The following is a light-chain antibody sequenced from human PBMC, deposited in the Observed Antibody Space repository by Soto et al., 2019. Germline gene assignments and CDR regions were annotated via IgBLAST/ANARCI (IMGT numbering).Light chain of an antibody. CDR2: RNN. CDR3: AAWDDSLRGWV. CDR1: SSNIGSNY. Sequence: QSVLTQPPSASGPPGQRVTISCSGSSSNIGSNYVYWYQQLLGTAPKLLIYRNNQRPSGVPDRFSGSKSGTSASLAISGLRSEDEADYYCAAWDDSLRGWVFGGGTKLTVL. V-gene: IGLV1-47*01. J-gene: IGLJ3*02.